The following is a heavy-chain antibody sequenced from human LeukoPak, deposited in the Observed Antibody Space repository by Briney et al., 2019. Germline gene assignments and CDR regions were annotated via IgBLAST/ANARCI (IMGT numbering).Heavy chain of an antibody. CDR2: INHSGST. CDR3: ARVDGFGESPLDAFDV. Sequence: SETLSLTCDVSGGSTSGYFWSWIRQPPGKGPEWMGEINHSGSTKYIPSLKSRLTISVDTSKNQFSLKLTSVTAADTAVYYCARVDGFGESPLDAFDVWGQGTMVTVSS. J-gene: IGHJ3*01. CDR1: GGSTSGYF. D-gene: IGHD3-10*01. V-gene: IGHV4-34*01.